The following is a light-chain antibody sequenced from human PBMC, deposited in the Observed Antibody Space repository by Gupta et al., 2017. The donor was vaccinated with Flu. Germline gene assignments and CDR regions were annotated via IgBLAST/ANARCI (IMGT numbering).Light chain of an antibody. CDR3: QQRANWVT. CDR2: HAS. Sequence: EIVLTQSPATLSLSPGERATLSCRASQTVRTFLAWYQQKPGQAPRLLIHHASNRATGVPDRFSGSGSGTDFTLVISSLEPEDFAVYYWQQRANWVTFGGGTKVEIK. V-gene: IGKV3-11*01. J-gene: IGKJ4*01. CDR1: QTVRTF.